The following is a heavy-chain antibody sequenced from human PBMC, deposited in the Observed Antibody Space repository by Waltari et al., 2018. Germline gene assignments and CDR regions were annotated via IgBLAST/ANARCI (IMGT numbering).Heavy chain of an antibody. CDR3: ARVEYSYGPYCFDS. D-gene: IGHD5-18*01. V-gene: IGHV3-74*01. Sequence: EVQLVESGGGLVQPGGSLRLSCEAPGFTFSSYWRHWVRQAPGKGLGGGSRIRNNENRTTYAEAVKGRLTISRDNAKNTLYLQMNGLRAEDTAVDYCARVEYSYGPYCFDSWGQGTPVTVSS. J-gene: IGHJ4*02. CDR1: GFTFSSYW. CDR2: IRNNENRT.